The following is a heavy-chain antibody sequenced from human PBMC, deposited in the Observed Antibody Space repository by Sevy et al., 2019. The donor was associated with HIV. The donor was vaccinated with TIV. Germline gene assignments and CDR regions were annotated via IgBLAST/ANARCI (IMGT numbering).Heavy chain of an antibody. D-gene: IGHD2-8*01. J-gene: IGHJ4*02. CDR2: LSFGCGEI. Sequence: GGPLRLSCAASGFTFSKYSMSWVRQPPGKGLEWVSTLSFGCGEINYADSVKGRFTISRDNSKSSVYLQMNNLRPEDTAVYYCAREGCTKPHDYWGQGTLVTVSS. CDR3: AREGCTKPHDY. CDR1: GFTFSKYS. V-gene: IGHV3-23*01.